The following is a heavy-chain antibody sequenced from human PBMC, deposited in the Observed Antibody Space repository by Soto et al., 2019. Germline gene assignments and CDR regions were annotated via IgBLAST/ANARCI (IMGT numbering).Heavy chain of an antibody. D-gene: IGHD6-19*01. J-gene: IGHJ4*02. V-gene: IGHV4-39*01. CDR3: ARPRPYSSGSYYFDY. CDR1: GGSISSSSYY. Sequence: SETLSLTCTVSGGSISSSSYYWGWIRQPPGKGLEWIGSIYYSGSTYYNPSLKSRVTISVDTSKNQFSLKLSSVTAADTAVYYCARPRPYSSGSYYFDYWGQGTLVTVSS. CDR2: IYYSGST.